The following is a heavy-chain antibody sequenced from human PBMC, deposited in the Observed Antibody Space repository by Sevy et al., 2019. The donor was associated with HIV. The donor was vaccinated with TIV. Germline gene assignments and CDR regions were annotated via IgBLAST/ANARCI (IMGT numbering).Heavy chain of an antibody. J-gene: IGHJ3*02. D-gene: IGHD2-15*01. CDR3: ARGLGYCSGGSCYGDALDI. Sequence: SETLSLTCTVSGGSISSYYWSWIRQPPGKGLEWIGYIYYSGSTNYNPSLKSRVTISVDTSKNQFSLKLSSVTAADTAVYYWARGLGYCSGGSCYGDALDIWGQGTMVTVSS. V-gene: IGHV4-59*01. CDR2: IYYSGST. CDR1: GGSISSYY.